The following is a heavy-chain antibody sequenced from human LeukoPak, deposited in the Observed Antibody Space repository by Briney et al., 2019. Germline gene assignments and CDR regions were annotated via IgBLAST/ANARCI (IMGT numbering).Heavy chain of an antibody. J-gene: IGHJ6*02. Sequence: TVGSLRLSCAASGFTLRNYAMSWVRQAPGKGLEWVSVIAGSSGGTYYADSVKGRFTISRDTSKNTLYLQVNSLRAEDTAVYYCAKALTGEDYGMDVWGQGTTVTVSS. CDR3: AKALTGEDYGMDV. CDR1: GFTLRNYA. D-gene: IGHD2-15*01. CDR2: IAGSSGGT. V-gene: IGHV3-23*01.